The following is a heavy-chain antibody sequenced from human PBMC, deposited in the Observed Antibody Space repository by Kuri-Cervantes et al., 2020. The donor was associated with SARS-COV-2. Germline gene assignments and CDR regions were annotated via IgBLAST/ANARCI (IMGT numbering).Heavy chain of an antibody. CDR3: ARMTTGDYMDV. Sequence: ASVKVSCKASGYTFTSYDINWVRRATGQGLEWMGWMNPNSGNTGYAQKFQGRVTITTDESTSTAYMELSSLRSEDTAVYYCARMTTGDYMDVWGKGTTVTVSS. CDR1: GYTFTSYD. D-gene: IGHD7-27*01. CDR2: MNPNSGNT. V-gene: IGHV1-8*03. J-gene: IGHJ6*03.